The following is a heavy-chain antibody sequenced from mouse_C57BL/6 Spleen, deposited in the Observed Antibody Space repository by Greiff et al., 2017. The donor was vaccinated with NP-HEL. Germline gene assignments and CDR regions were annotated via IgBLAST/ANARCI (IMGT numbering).Heavy chain of an antibody. Sequence: QVQLQQPGAELVRPGTSVKLSCKASGYTFTSYWMHWVKQRPGQGLEWIGVIDPSDSYTNYNQKFKGKATLTVDTSSSTAYMQLSSLTSEDSAVYYCASNYDSNPYYFDYWGQGTTLTVSS. D-gene: IGHD2-5*01. CDR3: ASNYDSNPYYFDY. V-gene: IGHV1-59*01. J-gene: IGHJ2*01. CDR1: GYTFTSYW. CDR2: IDPSDSYT.